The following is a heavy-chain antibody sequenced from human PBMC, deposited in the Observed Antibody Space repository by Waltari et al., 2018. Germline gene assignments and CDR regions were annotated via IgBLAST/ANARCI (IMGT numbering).Heavy chain of an antibody. J-gene: IGHJ3*02. CDR1: GGSCSGYY. V-gene: IGHV4-34*01. CDR3: ARQEIIVEVTGDAFDI. Sequence: QVQLQQWGAGLLKPPETLSLTCAVYGGSCSGYYWSWIRRPPGKGLEWIGEISHSGRTNSHPSLKSQVTISLDTSKNQFSLKLSSVTAADTAVYYCARQEIIVEVTGDAFDIWGQGTMVTVSS. CDR2: ISHSGRT. D-gene: IGHD2-21*02.